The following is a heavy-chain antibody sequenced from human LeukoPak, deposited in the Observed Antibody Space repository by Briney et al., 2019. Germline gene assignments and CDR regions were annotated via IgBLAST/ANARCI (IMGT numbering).Heavy chain of an antibody. D-gene: IGHD1-26*01. J-gene: IGHJ4*02. V-gene: IGHV4-59*02. Sequence: SETLSLTCTVSDGSVRSYYWSWIRQPPGKGLEWIGYVHNRRRSSYNPSLNSRVTISLDTSKNQFSLKVNSMIAEDTAVYYCASMLRSGSGNYLFDFWGQGTLVTVSS. CDR1: DGSVRSYY. CDR3: ASMLRSGSGNYLFDF. CDR2: VHNRRRS.